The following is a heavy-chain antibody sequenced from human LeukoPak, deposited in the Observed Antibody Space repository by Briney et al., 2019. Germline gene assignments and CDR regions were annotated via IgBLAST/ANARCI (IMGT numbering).Heavy chain of an antibody. Sequence: GGSLRLSCSASGFTFSSYWMSWVRQAPGKGLEWVANIKQNGGDQNYVDSVKGRFTISRDNAKNSLFLQMNSLRAEDTAVYHYARDGILTYAFDIWGQGTMVTVS. CDR2: IKQNGGDQ. D-gene: IGHD1-1*01. CDR1: GFTFSSYW. J-gene: IGHJ3*02. V-gene: IGHV3-7*01. CDR3: ARDGILTYAFDI.